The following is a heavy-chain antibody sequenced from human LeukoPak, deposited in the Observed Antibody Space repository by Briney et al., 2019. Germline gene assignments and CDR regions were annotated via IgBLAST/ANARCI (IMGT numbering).Heavy chain of an antibody. D-gene: IGHD2-15*01. J-gene: IGHJ4*02. CDR1: GYTFTSYD. CDR2: VNPNSGHT. V-gene: IGHV1-8*01. Sequence: ASVNVSCKASGYTFTSYDVNWVRQATGQGLEWMGWVNPNSGHTGYAQKFQGRVTLTTNTSVSTAYMELSSLRSEDTAIYYCARGAPGSYCSGGSCPYFDYWGQGTLVSVSS. CDR3: ARGAPGSYCSGGSCPYFDY.